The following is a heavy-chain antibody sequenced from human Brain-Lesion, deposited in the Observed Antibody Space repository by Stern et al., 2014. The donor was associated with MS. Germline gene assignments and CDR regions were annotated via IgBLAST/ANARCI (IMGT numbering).Heavy chain of an antibody. Sequence: VQLQESGPGLVKPSQTLSLSCTVSGGSISSGGYYWSWIRQPAGKGLEWIGRIFNSGSTRYNPSLKSPVTTSIATSTNHFSPRLNPMTATDTAVYYCARGRVVPGFQYYATDVWGQGTTVIVSS. CDR1: GGSISSGGYY. J-gene: IGHJ6*02. V-gene: IGHV4-61*02. CDR3: ARGRVVPGFQYYATDV. D-gene: IGHD2-2*01. CDR2: IFNSGST.